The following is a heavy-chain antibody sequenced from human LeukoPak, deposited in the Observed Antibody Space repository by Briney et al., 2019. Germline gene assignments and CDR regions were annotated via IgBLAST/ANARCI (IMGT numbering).Heavy chain of an antibody. Sequence: PGRSLRLSCAASGFTFDDYAMHWVRQAPGKGLEWVSGISWNSGSIGYADSVKGRFTISRDNAKNSLYLQMNSLRAEDTALYYCAKDSGFSAGEHYFDYWGQGTLVTVSS. CDR2: ISWNSGSI. V-gene: IGHV3-9*01. CDR3: AKDSGFSAGEHYFDY. J-gene: IGHJ4*02. D-gene: IGHD3-16*01. CDR1: GFTFDDYA.